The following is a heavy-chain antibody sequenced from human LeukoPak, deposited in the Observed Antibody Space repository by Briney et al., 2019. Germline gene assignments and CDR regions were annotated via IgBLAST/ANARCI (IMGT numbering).Heavy chain of an antibody. Sequence: ASVKVSCKASGYTFIDYAMHWVRQAPGQRLEWMGWINAGNGNTKYSQKFQGRVTITRDTSASTAYMELSSLRSEDTAVYFCVRDHRRITLIRGVFDPWGQGTLVTVSS. D-gene: IGHD3-10*01. V-gene: IGHV1-3*01. CDR2: INAGNGNT. CDR1: GYTFIDYA. CDR3: VRDHRRITLIRGVFDP. J-gene: IGHJ5*02.